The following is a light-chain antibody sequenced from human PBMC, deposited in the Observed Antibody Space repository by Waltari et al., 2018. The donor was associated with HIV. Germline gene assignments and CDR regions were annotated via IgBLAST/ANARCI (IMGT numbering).Light chain of an antibody. CDR1: SLEIYY. J-gene: IGLJ2*01. Sequence: SSKLTQDPAVSVALGQTVRITCQGDSLEIYYASWFQQKPGQAPLLVIYGKNNRPSGIPDRFSGSFSGNTSSLTITGAQAEDEADYYCNSRDSSGTHPVRFGGGTRLSVL. CDR3: NSRDSSGTHPVR. CDR2: GKN. V-gene: IGLV3-19*01.